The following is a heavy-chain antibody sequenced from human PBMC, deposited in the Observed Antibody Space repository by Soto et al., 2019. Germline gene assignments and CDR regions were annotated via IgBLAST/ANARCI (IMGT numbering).Heavy chain of an antibody. D-gene: IGHD3-3*01. J-gene: IGHJ4*02. Sequence: SVKVSCKASGGTFSSYAISWVRQAPGQGLEWMGGIIPIFGTANYAQKFQGRVTITADESTSTAYMELSSLRSEDTAVYYCARGWDGYYCPLCGCFDYWGQGTPVTVSS. V-gene: IGHV1-69*13. CDR3: ARGWDGYYCPLCGCFDY. CDR2: IIPIFGTA. CDR1: GGTFSSYA.